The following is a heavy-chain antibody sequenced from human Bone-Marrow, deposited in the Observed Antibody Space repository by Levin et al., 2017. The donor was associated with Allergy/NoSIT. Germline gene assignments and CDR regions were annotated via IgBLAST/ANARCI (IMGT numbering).Heavy chain of an antibody. CDR1: GGTFSSYA. Sequence: SVKVSCKASGGTFSSYAISWVRQAPGQGLEWMGGIIPIFGTANYAQKFQGRVTITADKSTSTAYMELSSLRSEDTAVYYCAREYDSSGYYYGYWGQGTLVTVSS. D-gene: IGHD3-22*01. V-gene: IGHV1-69*06. CDR3: AREYDSSGYYYGY. CDR2: IIPIFGTA. J-gene: IGHJ4*02.